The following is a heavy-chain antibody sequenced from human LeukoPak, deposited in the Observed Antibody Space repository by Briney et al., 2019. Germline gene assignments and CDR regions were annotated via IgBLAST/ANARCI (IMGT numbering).Heavy chain of an antibody. V-gene: IGHV4-31*03. J-gene: IGHJ4*02. D-gene: IGHD5-18*01. Sequence: PSETLSLTCTVSGGSISSGGYYWSWIRRHPGKGLEWIGYIYYSGSTYYNPSLKSRVTISVDTSKNQFSLKLSSVTAADTAVYYCARDGSRIPDTALRLWGQGTLVTVSS. CDR3: ARDGSRIPDTALRL. CDR2: IYYSGST. CDR1: GGSISSGGYY.